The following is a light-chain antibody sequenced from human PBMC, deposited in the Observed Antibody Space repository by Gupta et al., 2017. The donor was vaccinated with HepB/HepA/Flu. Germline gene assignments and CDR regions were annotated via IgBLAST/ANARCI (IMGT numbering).Light chain of an antibody. CDR2: NTN. CDR3: LLDYDASKWGV. Sequence: QTVVTQEHSLTVSPGGTVTLTCASSTGAVTSGHDPNWFQQRPGQAPRSLIYNTNKKHSWTPARFSGSLRGGKAALTLSSVQPEDEADYYCLLDYDASKWGVFGGGTKLTVL. J-gene: IGLJ3*02. CDR1: TGAVTSGHD. V-gene: IGLV7-43*01.